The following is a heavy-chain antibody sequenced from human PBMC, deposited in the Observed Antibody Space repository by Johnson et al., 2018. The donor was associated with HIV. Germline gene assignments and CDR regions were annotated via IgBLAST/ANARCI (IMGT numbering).Heavy chain of an antibody. CDR1: GFTFSSYA. D-gene: IGHD2-21*02. J-gene: IGHJ3*02. CDR3: ARKVVTADDAFDI. Sequence: VQLVESGGGVDQPGRSLRLSCAASGFTFSSYAMHWVRQAPGKGLEYVSAISSNGGSTYYAKSVKGRFTISRDNSKNTLYLQMGSLRAEDTAVYYCARKVVTADDAFDIWGQGTMVTVSS. CDR2: ISSNGGST. V-gene: IGHV3-64*01.